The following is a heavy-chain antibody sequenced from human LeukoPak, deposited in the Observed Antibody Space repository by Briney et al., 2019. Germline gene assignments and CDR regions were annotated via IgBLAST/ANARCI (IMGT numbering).Heavy chain of an antibody. D-gene: IGHD4-17*01. V-gene: IGHV1-69*05. CDR1: GGTFSSYA. CDR2: IIPIFGTA. Sequence: SVKVSRKASGGTFSSYAISWVRQAPGQGLEWMGRIIPIFGTANYAQKFQGRVTITTDESTSTAYMELSSLRSEDTAVYYCARTPINDYGDYLADYWGQGTLVTVSS. J-gene: IGHJ4*02. CDR3: ARTPINDYGDYLADY.